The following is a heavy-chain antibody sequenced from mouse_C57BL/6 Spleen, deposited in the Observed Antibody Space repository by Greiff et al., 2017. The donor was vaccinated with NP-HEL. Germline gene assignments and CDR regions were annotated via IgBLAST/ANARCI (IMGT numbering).Heavy chain of an antibody. J-gene: IGHJ2*01. CDR3: ASLSGYYDGSSYPFGY. CDR1: GYAFSSYW. Sequence: VQLQQSGAELVKPGASVKISCKASGYAFSSYWMNWVKQRPGKGLEWIGQIYPGDGDTNYNGKFKGKATLTADKSSSPAYMQLSSLTSEDSAVYFCASLSGYYDGSSYPFGYWGQGTTLTVSS. CDR2: IYPGDGDT. D-gene: IGHD1-1*01. V-gene: IGHV1-80*01.